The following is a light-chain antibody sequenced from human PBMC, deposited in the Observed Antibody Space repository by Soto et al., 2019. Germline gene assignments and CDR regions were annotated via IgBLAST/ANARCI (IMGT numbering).Light chain of an antibody. CDR3: SSFRGSSTSHV. Sequence: QSVLTQPASVSGPPGQSLTVSCTGSSSDIGDSNYVSWYQQHPGKAPKHVIYDVSNRPSGVSNRFSGAKSANTASLTIFVLQAEDEADYYGSSFRGSSTSHVFGRGTKVTVL. CDR1: SSDIGDSNY. V-gene: IGLV2-14*03. J-gene: IGLJ1*01. CDR2: DVS.